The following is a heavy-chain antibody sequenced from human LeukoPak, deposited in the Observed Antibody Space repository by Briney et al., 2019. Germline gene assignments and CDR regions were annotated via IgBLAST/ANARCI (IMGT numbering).Heavy chain of an antibody. CDR1: GGSISSCY. CDR3: ARGGYYGSGNDFRFDP. CDR2: IHYTGST. J-gene: IGHJ5*02. D-gene: IGHD3-10*01. Sequence: SETLSLTCTVSGGSISSCYWSWIRQPPGKGLECIGYIHYTGSTNYNPSLKSRVTISVDTSKSQFSLKLSSVTAADTAIYYCARGGYYGSGNDFRFDPWGQGTLVTVSS. V-gene: IGHV4-59*01.